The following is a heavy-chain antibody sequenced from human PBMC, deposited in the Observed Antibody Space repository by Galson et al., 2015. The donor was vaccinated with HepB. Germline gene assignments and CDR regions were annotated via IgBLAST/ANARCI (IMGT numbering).Heavy chain of an antibody. V-gene: IGHV3-23*01. CDR3: AKNLFLMFGALPRIDV. CDR1: GFTFSSYA. D-gene: IGHD3-10*02. J-gene: IGHJ6*02. CDR2: ISGSGGST. Sequence: SLRLSCAASGFTFSSYAMSWVRQAPGKGLEWVSAISGSGGSTYYADSVKGRFTISRDNSKNTLYLQMNSLRAEDTAGYSCAKNLFLMFGALPRIDVLGPRTTGPVSS.